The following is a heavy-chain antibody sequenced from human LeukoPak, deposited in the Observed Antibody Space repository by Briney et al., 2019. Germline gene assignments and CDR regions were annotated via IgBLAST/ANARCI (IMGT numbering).Heavy chain of an antibody. D-gene: IGHD3-22*01. CDR1: GGTFSSYA. V-gene: IGHV1-69*05. J-gene: IGHJ5*02. Sequence: ASVKASCNASGGTFSSYAISWVRQAPGQGHEWMGGVIPIFGTANYAQKFQGRVTITTDESTSTAYMELSSLRSEDTAVYYCARVATYDSSGYAGANWFDPWGQGTLVTVSS. CDR3: ARVATYDSSGYAGANWFDP. CDR2: VIPIFGTA.